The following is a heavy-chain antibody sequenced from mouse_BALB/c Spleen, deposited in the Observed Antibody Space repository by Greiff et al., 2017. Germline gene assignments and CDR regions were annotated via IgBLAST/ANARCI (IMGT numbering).Heavy chain of an antibody. D-gene: IGHD3-2*02. CDR3: ARHEAGLYYFDY. V-gene: IGHV5-12-1*01. Sequence: EVQGVESGGGLVKPGGSLKLSCAASGFAFSSYDMSWVRQTPEKRLEWVAYISSGGGSTYYPDTVKGRFTISRDNAKNTLYLQMSSLKSEDTAMYYCARHEAGLYYFDYWGQGTTLTVSS. CDR1: GFAFSSYD. J-gene: IGHJ2*01. CDR2: ISSGGGST.